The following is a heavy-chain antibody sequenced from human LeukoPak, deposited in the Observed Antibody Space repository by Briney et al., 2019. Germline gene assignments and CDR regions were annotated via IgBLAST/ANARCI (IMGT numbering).Heavy chain of an antibody. CDR2: IYYSGST. V-gene: IGHV4-59*01. Sequence: SETLSLTCAVYGGSFSGYYWSWIRQPPGKGLEWIGYIYYSGSTNYNPSLKSRVTISVDTSKNQFSLKLGSVTAADTAVYYCARESPVIDAFDIWGQGTMVTVSS. CDR1: GGSFSGYY. D-gene: IGHD2-21*01. J-gene: IGHJ3*02. CDR3: ARESPVIDAFDI.